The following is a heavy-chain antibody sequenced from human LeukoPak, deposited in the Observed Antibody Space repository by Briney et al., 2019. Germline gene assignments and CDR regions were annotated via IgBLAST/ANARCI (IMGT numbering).Heavy chain of an antibody. CDR2: INPNSGDS. CDR3: VRQVVVVTAAYFYFEY. Sequence: GASVKVSCKASGYTFTDYYIHWARQAPGQGLEWMGYINPNSGDSNSAKKFQGRVAMTGDTSVSTAYMELSSLRYDDTAVYYCVRQVVVVTAAYFYFEYWGQGTLVTVSS. D-gene: IGHD2-21*02. V-gene: IGHV1-2*02. J-gene: IGHJ4*02. CDR1: GYTFTDYY.